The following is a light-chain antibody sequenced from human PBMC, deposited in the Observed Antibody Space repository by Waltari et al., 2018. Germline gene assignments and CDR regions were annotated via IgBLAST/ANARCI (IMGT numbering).Light chain of an antibody. CDR2: RDK. V-gene: IGLV1-47*01. Sequence: QSGLTQPPSASGTPGQRITISCSGSNSNIGSNYVHWYQQLPGAAPKHLIYRDKEGGAGVPDRFSCSKSGTSASLAITGLRSEDEADYYCASWDDSLSGRVFGGGTRVTVL. CDR3: ASWDDSLSGRV. CDR1: NSNIGSNY. J-gene: IGLJ3*02.